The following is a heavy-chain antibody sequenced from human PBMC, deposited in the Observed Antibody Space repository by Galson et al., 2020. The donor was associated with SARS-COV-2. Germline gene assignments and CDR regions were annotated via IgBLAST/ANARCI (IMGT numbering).Heavy chain of an antibody. J-gene: IGHJ3*02. CDR3: AKEALRITIVSHDAVDI. Sequence: SVKVSCKASGGTFSSYAISWVRQAPGQGLEWMGGIIPIFGTANYAQKFQGRVTITADESTSTAYMELSSLRSEDTAVYYCAKEALRITIVSHDAVDIWGQGTMVTVSS. CDR1: GGTFSSYA. V-gene: IGHV1-69*13. D-gene: IGHD3-9*01. CDR2: IIPIFGTA.